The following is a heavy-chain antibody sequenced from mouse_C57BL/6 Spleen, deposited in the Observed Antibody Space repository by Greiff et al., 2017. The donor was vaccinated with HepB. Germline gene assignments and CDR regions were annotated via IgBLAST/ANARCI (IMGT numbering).Heavy chain of an antibody. J-gene: IGHJ2*01. Sequence: QVQLQQPGAELVRPGSSVKLSCKASGYTFTSYWMHWVKQRPIQGLEWIGNIDPSDSETHYNQKFKDKATLTVDKSSSTAYMQLSSLTSEDSAVYYCARGDYLYYFDYLGQGTTLTVSS. CDR1: GYTFTSYW. CDR2: IDPSDSET. CDR3: ARGDYLYYFDY. D-gene: IGHD2-4*01. V-gene: IGHV1-52*01.